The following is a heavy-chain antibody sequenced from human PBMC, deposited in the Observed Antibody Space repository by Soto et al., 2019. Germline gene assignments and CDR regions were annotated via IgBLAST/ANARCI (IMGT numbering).Heavy chain of an antibody. CDR1: EFTFSNAW. V-gene: IGHV3-15*01. CDR3: TTGFRWFGEF. CDR2: IKSNSDGGTT. J-gene: IGHJ4*02. Sequence: EVQLVESGGGLVKPGGSLRLSCAASEFTFSNAWVTWVRQAPGKGLEWVGRIKSNSDGGTTDYAAPVEGRFTVSRDDSTTTLYLQMNSLKTEDTAIYYCTTGFRWFGEFWGQGTLVTVSS. D-gene: IGHD3-10*01.